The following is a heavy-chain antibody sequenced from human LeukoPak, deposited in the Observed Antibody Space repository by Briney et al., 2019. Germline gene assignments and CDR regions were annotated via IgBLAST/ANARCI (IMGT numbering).Heavy chain of an antibody. J-gene: IGHJ4*02. CDR3: ARYVWGSYPTFEDY. Sequence: PSETLSLTCTVSGGSISSYYWSWIRQPPGKGLEWIGYIYYGGSTNYNPSLKSRVTISVDTSKNQFSLKLNSVTAADTAVYYCARYVWGSYPTFEDYWGQGTLVTVSS. CDR2: IYYGGST. CDR1: GGSISSYY. V-gene: IGHV4-59*01. D-gene: IGHD3-16*02.